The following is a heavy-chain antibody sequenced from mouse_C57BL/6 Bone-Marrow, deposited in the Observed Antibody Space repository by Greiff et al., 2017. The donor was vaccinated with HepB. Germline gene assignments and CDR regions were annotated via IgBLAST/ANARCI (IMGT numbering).Heavy chain of an antibody. Sequence: EVKLMESGGGLVQPGGSLKLSCAASGFTFSDYYMYWVRQTPEKRLEWVAYISNGGGSTYYPDTVKGRFTISRDNAKNTLYLQMSRLKSEDTAMYYGARHLFITTVVAHYYAMDYWGQGTSVTVSS. J-gene: IGHJ4*01. D-gene: IGHD1-1*01. CDR2: ISNGGGST. V-gene: IGHV5-12*01. CDR1: GFTFSDYY. CDR3: ARHLFITTVVAHYYAMDY.